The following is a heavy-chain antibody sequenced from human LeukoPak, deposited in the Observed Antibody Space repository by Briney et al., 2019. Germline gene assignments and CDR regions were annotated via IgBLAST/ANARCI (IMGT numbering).Heavy chain of an antibody. V-gene: IGHV1-2*02. J-gene: IGHJ4*02. CDR3: GTLLSNGPFDY. CDR2: IYPNNGAT. CDR1: GYTFTGCY. Sequence: ASVKVSCKASGYTFTGCYMHWVRQAPAQGLEWMGWIYPNNGATKYAQKFHGRVTMTRDTSISTAYMELSGLRSDDTAVYYCGTLLSNGPFDYWGQGSLVTVSS.